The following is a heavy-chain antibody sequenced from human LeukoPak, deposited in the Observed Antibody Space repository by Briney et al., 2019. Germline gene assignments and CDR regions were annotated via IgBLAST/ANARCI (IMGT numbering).Heavy chain of an antibody. J-gene: IGHJ4*02. CDR1: GGSIISSDVY. Sequence: SETLSLTCSVSGGSIISSDVYWGWIRQTPGRGLEWIASISYSGNTYYSPSLKSRVTISVDTSKNQLSLKLSSVTAADTAVYYCARTTNYYDRAEYWGQGALVTVSP. V-gene: IGHV4-39*01. CDR2: ISYSGNT. D-gene: IGHD3-22*01. CDR3: ARTTNYYDRAEY.